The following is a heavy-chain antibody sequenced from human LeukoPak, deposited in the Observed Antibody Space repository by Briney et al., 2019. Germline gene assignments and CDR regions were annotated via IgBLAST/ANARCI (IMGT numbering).Heavy chain of an antibody. D-gene: IGHD1-14*01. CDR2: INGIGGST. V-gene: IGHV3-23*01. Sequence: PGGSLRLSCAASGFTFSSYSMNWVRQAPGKGLEWVSSINGIGGSTYYADSVKGRFTISRDNSKNTLYLQMNSLRAEDTAVYYCAKPARTDYADYWGQGTLVTVSS. CDR1: GFTFSSYS. J-gene: IGHJ4*02. CDR3: AKPARTDYADY.